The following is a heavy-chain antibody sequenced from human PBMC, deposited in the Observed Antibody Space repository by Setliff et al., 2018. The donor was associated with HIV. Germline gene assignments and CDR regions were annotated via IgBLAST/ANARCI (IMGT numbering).Heavy chain of an antibody. CDR3: ARDPFGDSTLDY. J-gene: IGHJ4*02. D-gene: IGHD4-17*01. CDR1: SGSITSPTYY. CDR2: IYPSGTT. Sequence: PSETLSLTCTVSSGSITSPTYYWSWIRQPAGKGLEWIGHIYPSGTTSYNPSLKSRVNISLDTSKNQFSLKVTSVTAVDTAVYYCARDPFGDSTLDYWGQGSLVTVSS. V-gene: IGHV4-61*09.